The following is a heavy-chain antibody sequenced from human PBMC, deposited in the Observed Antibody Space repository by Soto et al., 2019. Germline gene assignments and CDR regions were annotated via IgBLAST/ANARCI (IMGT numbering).Heavy chain of an antibody. V-gene: IGHV3-9*01. CDR3: TKSRGVAGRPLDD. CDR1: GFVFKDYA. D-gene: IGHD6-6*01. J-gene: IGHJ4*02. Sequence: EVQLVESGGGLVQPGRSLRLSWAASGFVFKDYAMHWVRQAPGKGLEWVSSITWNSDSLAYTGSVKGRFTISRDNAKNSLYLEMDSLRPEDTALYYCTKSRGVAGRPLDDWGQGTLVTVSS. CDR2: ITWNSDSL.